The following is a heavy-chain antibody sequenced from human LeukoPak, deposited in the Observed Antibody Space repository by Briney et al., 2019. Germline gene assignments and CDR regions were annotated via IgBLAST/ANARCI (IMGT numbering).Heavy chain of an antibody. CDR2: ICSSGSTI. Sequence: GGSLRLSCAASGFTFSDYYMSWIRQAPGKGLEWVAYICSSGSTIYYADSVKGRFTISRDNAKNSLYLQMNSLRAEDTAVYYCARVGYYDSSGYNYKSHAFDIWGQGTMVTVSS. CDR1: GFTFSDYY. CDR3: ARVGYYDSSGYNYKSHAFDI. J-gene: IGHJ3*02. V-gene: IGHV3-11*04. D-gene: IGHD3-22*01.